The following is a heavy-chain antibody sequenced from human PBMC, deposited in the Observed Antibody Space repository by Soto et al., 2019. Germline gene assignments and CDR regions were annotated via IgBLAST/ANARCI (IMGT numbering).Heavy chain of an antibody. CDR2: ISHSGNS. J-gene: IGHJ4*02. Sequence: SWTLSLTCSIDSGSFSGYYWSWIRQPPGEGLEWIGEISHSGNSNYSPALKRRVSISIDTSKKQFSLQLASVSAADTAVYYCARAPKVSGSYQTRHDFWGQGTLVTASS. V-gene: IGHV4-34*01. CDR1: SGSFSGYY. D-gene: IGHD6-6*01. CDR3: ARAPKVSGSYQTRHDF.